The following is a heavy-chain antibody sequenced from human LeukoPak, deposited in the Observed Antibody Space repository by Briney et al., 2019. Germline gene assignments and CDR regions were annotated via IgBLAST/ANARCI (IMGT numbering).Heavy chain of an antibody. CDR2: IRDDGSNK. Sequence: GGSLRLSCAASGFTFSNYGMHWVRQAPGKGLEWVTFIRDDGSNKYYADSVKGRFTISRDKSKNTLYLQMNSLRAEDTAVYYCAKIFKMRYYYDSSTYQDAFDIWGQGTMVTVSS. CDR1: GFTFSNYG. CDR3: AKIFKMRYYYDSSTYQDAFDI. V-gene: IGHV3-30*02. J-gene: IGHJ3*02. D-gene: IGHD3-22*01.